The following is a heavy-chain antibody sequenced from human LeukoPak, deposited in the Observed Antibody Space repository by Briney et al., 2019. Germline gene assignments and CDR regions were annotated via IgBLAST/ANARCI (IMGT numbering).Heavy chain of an antibody. CDR2: ISAYNGNT. Sequence: GASVKVSCKASGYTFTSYGISWVRQAPGQGLEWMGWISAYNGNTNYAQKLQGRVTMTTDTSTSTAHMELRSLRSDDTAVYYCACCSGGSCYPDYWGQGTLVTVSS. V-gene: IGHV1-18*01. D-gene: IGHD2-15*01. CDR1: GYTFTSYG. J-gene: IGHJ4*02. CDR3: ACCSGGSCYPDY.